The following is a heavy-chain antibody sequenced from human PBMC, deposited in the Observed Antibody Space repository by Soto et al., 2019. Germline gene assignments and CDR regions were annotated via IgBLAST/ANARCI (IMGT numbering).Heavy chain of an antibody. J-gene: IGHJ6*02. V-gene: IGHV4-39*01. CDR3: ACIFSGGYSYGFYYCRRSSRYSTDV. Sequence: SETLSLTCTVSGGSISSSSYYWGWIRQPPGKGLEWIGSIFYSGSTYYNPSLKSRVTMSVDTSKNQFSLKLSSVTAADTAVYYCACIFSGGYSYGFYYCRRSSRYSTDVWGQGITVTVSS. CDR1: GGSISSSSYY. D-gene: IGHD5-18*01. CDR2: IFYSGST.